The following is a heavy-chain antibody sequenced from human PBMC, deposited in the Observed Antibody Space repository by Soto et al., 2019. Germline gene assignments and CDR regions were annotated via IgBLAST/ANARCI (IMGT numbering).Heavy chain of an antibody. Sequence: TSETLSLTCTVSGGSISSSSYYWGWIRQPPGKGLEWIGSIYYSGSTYYNPSLKSRVTISVDTSKNQFSLKLSSVTAADTAVYYCARQATLAARPYYYYYYYMDVWGKGTTVTVSS. CDR3: ARQATLAARPYYYYYYYMDV. D-gene: IGHD6-6*01. V-gene: IGHV4-39*01. CDR2: IYYSGST. J-gene: IGHJ6*03. CDR1: GGSISSSSYY.